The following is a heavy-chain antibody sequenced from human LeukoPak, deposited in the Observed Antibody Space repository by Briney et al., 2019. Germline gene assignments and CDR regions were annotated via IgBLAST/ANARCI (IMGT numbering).Heavy chain of an antibody. D-gene: IGHD3-9*01. CDR1: GFTFSNYA. CDR3: AKDPFEPTNYYFDS. Sequence: GGSLRLSCAASGFTFSNYAMSWVRRVPGKGLEWVSSLSGNGDSPYYVDSVKGRFAISRDNSKHTLYLQMNSLTVEDTAVYYCAKDPFEPTNYYFDSWGQGTLVTVSS. J-gene: IGHJ4*02. V-gene: IGHV3-23*01. CDR2: LSGNGDSP.